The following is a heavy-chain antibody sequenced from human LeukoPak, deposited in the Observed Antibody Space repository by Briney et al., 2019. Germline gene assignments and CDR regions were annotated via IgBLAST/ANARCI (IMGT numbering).Heavy chain of an antibody. J-gene: IGHJ4*02. CDR3: ARGNFRRDGYNFVY. Sequence: GGSLRLSCAASGFTFSGYVMHWVRQAPGKGLERVAVIWFDGTNKYYADSVKGRFTISRDNSKNTLYLQMNSLRAEDTAVFYCARGNFRRDGYNFVYWGQGTLVTVSS. D-gene: IGHD5-24*01. CDR1: GFTFSGYV. CDR2: IWFDGTNK. V-gene: IGHV3-33*01.